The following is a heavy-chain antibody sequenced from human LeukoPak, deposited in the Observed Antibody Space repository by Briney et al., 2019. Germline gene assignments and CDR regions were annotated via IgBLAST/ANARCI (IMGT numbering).Heavy chain of an antibody. CDR1: GFTFSSYA. J-gene: IGHJ6*04. D-gene: IGHD3-3*01. CDR3: ARGGTLGIFGVVLRMDV. CDR2: ISGSGGST. V-gene: IGHV3-23*01. Sequence: GGSLRLSCAASGFTFSSYAMSWVRQAPGKGLEWVSGISGSGGSTYYAESVKGRFTISRDNSKKTLFLQMNSLRAEDTAVYYCARGGTLGIFGVVLRMDVWGKGTTVTVSS.